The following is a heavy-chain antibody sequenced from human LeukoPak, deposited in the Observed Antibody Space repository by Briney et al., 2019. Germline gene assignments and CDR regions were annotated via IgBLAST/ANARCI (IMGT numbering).Heavy chain of an antibody. CDR2: IKEDGSEK. Sequence: GGSLRLSCAASGFTFSSYWMSWVRQAPGKGLEWVANIKEDGSEKYYVDSVKGRFTISRDNAKNSLYLQMNSLRAEDTAVYYCARDRGSSWFGPIDYWGQGTLVTVSS. CDR1: GFTFSSYW. J-gene: IGHJ4*02. D-gene: IGHD6-13*01. V-gene: IGHV3-7*01. CDR3: ARDRGSSWFGPIDY.